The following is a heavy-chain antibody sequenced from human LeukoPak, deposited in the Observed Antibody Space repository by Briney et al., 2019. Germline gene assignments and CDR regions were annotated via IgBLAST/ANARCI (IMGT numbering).Heavy chain of an antibody. V-gene: IGHV3-7*01. J-gene: IGHJ3*02. CDR3: ARDDGGSGDGAFDI. CDR1: GFTFSSYW. D-gene: IGHD2-15*01. Sequence: PGRSLRLSCAASGFTFSSYWMSSVRPAPGKGLEWVANIKQEGSAKYYVDSVKGRFTISRDNAKNSLYLQMTRLRAEETAVYYCARDDGGSGDGAFDIWGQGTMVTVSS. CDR2: IKQEGSAK.